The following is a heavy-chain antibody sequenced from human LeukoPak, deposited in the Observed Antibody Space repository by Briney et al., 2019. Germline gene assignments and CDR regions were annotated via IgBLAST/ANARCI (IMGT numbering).Heavy chain of an antibody. CDR2: IKQDGSEK. V-gene: IGHV3-7*03. CDR3: AKVVSIPLTRRADFDY. D-gene: IGHD3-3*02. J-gene: IGHJ4*02. CDR1: GFTFSSYW. Sequence: PGGSLRLSCAASGFTFSSYWMSWVRQAPGKGLEWVANIKQDGSEKYYVDSVEGRFTISRDNAKNSLYLQMNSLRAEDTAVYYCAKVVSIPLTRRADFDYWGQGTLVTVSS.